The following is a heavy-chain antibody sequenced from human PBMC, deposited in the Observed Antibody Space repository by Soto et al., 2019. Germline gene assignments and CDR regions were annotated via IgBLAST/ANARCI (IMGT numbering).Heavy chain of an antibody. CDR2: IYYSGST. J-gene: IGHJ4*02. Sequence: QVQLQESGPGLVKPSQTLSLTCTVSGGSISSGGYYWSWIRQHPGKGLEWIGYIYYSGSTYYNPSLTVRVTISVDTSKTQFSRKLSSVTAAATAVYYCARSPEATVTAFDYWGQGTLVTVSS. CDR1: GGSISSGGYY. CDR3: ARSPEATVTAFDY. V-gene: IGHV4-31*03. D-gene: IGHD4-17*01.